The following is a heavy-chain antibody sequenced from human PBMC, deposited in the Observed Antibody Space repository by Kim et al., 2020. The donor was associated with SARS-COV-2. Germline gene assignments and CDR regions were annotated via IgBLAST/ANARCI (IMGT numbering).Heavy chain of an antibody. V-gene: IGHV3-43*02. CDR2: ISGDGGST. CDR3: AKGGWNYGSNWFDP. Sequence: GGSLRLSCAASGFTFDDYAMHWVRQAPGKGLEWVSLISGDGGSTYYADSVKGRLTISRDNSKNSLYLQMNSLRTEDTALYYCAKGGWNYGSNWFDPWGQGTLVTVSS. CDR1: GFTFDDYA. D-gene: IGHD1-7*01. J-gene: IGHJ5*02.